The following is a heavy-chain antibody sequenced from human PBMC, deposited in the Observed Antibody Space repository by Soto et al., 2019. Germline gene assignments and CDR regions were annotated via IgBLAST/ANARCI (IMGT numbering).Heavy chain of an antibody. CDR3: ARDIAVECSGGSCYSRDAFDI. CDR1: GGTFSSYT. J-gene: IGHJ3*02. Sequence: SVKVSCKASGGTFSSYTISWVRQAPGQGLEWMGRIIPILGIANYAQKFQGRVTITADKSTSTAYMELSSLRSEDTAVYYCARDIAVECSGGSCYSRDAFDIWGQGTMVTVSS. V-gene: IGHV1-69*04. D-gene: IGHD2-15*01. CDR2: IIPILGIA.